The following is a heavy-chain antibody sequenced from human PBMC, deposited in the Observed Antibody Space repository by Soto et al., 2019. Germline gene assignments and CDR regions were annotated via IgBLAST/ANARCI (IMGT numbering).Heavy chain of an antibody. CDR1: GFTISGKKY. CDR2: LYDLDGS. Sequence: DVQLVESGGGLIQPGESPRLSCAAFGFTISGKKYVAWVRQAPGKGLEWVSALYDLDGSFYAASVKGRFTTSSDSSKTTVYLQMNDLKPDDTAVYYCATWHEREHAYDVWGQGTTVTVSS. CDR3: ATWHEREHAYDV. D-gene: IGHD1-1*01. V-gene: IGHV3-53*01. J-gene: IGHJ3*01.